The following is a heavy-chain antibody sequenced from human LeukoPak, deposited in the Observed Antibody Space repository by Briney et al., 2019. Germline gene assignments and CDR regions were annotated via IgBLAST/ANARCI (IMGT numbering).Heavy chain of an antibody. J-gene: IGHJ2*01. CDR2: ISVYNGNT. Sequence: GASVKVSCKASGYTFTNYGIIWVRQAPGQGLEWIGWISVYNGNTNYAQKLQGRVTMTTDTSTSTAYMELRSLRSDDTAVYYCARGWLQPYWYFDLWGRGTLVTVSS. CDR3: ARGWLQPYWYFDL. V-gene: IGHV1-18*01. D-gene: IGHD5-24*01. CDR1: GYTFTNYG.